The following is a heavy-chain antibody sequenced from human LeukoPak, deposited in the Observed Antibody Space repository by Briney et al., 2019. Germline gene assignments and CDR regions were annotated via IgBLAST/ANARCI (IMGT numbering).Heavy chain of an antibody. CDR1: GFTFSTYR. V-gene: IGHV3-21*01. D-gene: IGHD1-14*01. J-gene: IGHJ3*02. CDR2: ISSSSYI. CDR3: GRGGPEAFDI. Sequence: GGSLRLSCAASGFTFSTYRMNWVRQAPGKGLEWVSSISSSSYIYYADSVKGRFTISRDNAKNSLYLQMNSLRAEDTAVYYCGRGGPEAFDIWGQGTMVTVSS.